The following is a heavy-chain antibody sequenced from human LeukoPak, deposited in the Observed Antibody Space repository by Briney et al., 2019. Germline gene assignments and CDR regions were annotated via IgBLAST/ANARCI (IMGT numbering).Heavy chain of an antibody. J-gene: IGHJ4*02. CDR2: ISWISGSI. V-gene: IGHV3-9*03. Sequence: GGSLRLSCAASGFTFDDYAMHWVRQAPGKGLEWVSGISWISGSIGYADSVKGRFTISRDNAKNSLYLQMNSLRAEDMALYYCAKDMGIAVAGTVDYWGQGTLVTVSS. CDR3: AKDMGIAVAGTVDY. CDR1: GFTFDDYA. D-gene: IGHD6-19*01.